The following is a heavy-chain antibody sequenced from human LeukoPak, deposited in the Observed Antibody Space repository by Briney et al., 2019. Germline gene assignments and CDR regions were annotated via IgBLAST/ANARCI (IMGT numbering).Heavy chain of an antibody. D-gene: IGHD6-13*01. CDR2: INEDGSER. Sequence: PGGSLRLSCAASGFTFSNAWMSWVRQAPGRGLEWVANINEDGSERYYVGSVQGRFTISRDNAKNSLYLQLNSLRAEDTAMYYCARAGGPGTVDHWGQGTLVTVSS. CDR3: ARAGGPGTVDH. V-gene: IGHV3-7*01. CDR1: GFTFSNAW. J-gene: IGHJ4*02.